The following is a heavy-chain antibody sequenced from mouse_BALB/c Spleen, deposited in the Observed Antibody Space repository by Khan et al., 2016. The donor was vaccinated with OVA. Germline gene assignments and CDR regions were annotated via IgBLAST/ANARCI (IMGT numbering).Heavy chain of an antibody. J-gene: IGHJ3*01. D-gene: IGHD1-1*01. V-gene: IGHV1-77*01. CDR1: GYTFTDYV. CDR3: ARSYDGAWFAY. Sequence: QVRLQQSGPELVKPGASVKMSCKVSGYTFTDYVITWVKQRTGQGLEWIGEIYPGSGSTYYNEKFKGKATLTADKSSNTVNMQLRSLTSEDSAVYFCARSYDGAWFAYWGQGTLVTVSA. CDR2: IYPGSGST.